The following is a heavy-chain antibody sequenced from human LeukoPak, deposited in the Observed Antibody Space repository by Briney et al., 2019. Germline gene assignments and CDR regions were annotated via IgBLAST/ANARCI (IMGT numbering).Heavy chain of an antibody. J-gene: IGHJ4*02. CDR1: GGSISSSSYY. CDR3: ARDGPLYSSGWYYFDY. Sequence: SETLSLTCTVSGGSISSSSYYWGWIRQPPGKGLEWIGYIYYSGSTNYNPSLKSRVTISVDTSKNQFSLKLSSVTAADTAVYYCARDGPLYSSGWYYFDYWGQGTLVTVSS. CDR2: IYYSGST. D-gene: IGHD6-19*01. V-gene: IGHV4-61*01.